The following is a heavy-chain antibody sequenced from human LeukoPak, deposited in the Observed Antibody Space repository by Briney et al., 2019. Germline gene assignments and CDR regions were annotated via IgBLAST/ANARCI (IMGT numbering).Heavy chain of an antibody. J-gene: IGHJ5*01. CDR3: VREGGENWFDS. V-gene: IGHV3-20*04. Sequence: GESLRLSCVASGFMFDDYGMSWVRQAPGKGLEWVSGINWNGDSAGYADAVKGRFIISRDNAKNSMNLQMNSLRVEDTALYYCVREGGENWFDSWGRGTLVTVSS. CDR1: GFMFDDYG. D-gene: IGHD3-16*01. CDR2: INWNGDSA.